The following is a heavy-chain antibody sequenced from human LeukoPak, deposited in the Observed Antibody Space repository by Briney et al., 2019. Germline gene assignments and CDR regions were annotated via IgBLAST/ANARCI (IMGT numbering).Heavy chain of an antibody. CDR3: ARGASTTVTTFHWFDP. Sequence: SDTLSLTCAVYGGSFSGYYWSSIRQPPGKGLEQIGEINHSGSTNYNPSLKSRITISVDTSKKQFSLKLSSVTAADTAVYYCARGASTTVTTFHWFDPWGQGTLVTVSS. D-gene: IGHD4-17*01. J-gene: IGHJ5*02. CDR2: INHSGST. CDR1: GGSFSGYY. V-gene: IGHV4-34*01.